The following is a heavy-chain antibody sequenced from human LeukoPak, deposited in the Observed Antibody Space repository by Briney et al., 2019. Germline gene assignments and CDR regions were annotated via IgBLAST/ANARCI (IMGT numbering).Heavy chain of an antibody. CDR3: ARADDYVWGSYRLLVY. CDR1: GFTFDDYG. Sequence: GGSLRLSCAASGFTFDDYGTSWVRQAPGKGLEWVSGINWNGGSTGYADSVKGRFTISRDNAKNSLYLQMNSLRAEDTAVYYCARADDYVWGSYRLLVYWGQGTLVTVSS. CDR2: INWNGGST. D-gene: IGHD3-16*02. V-gene: IGHV3-20*04. J-gene: IGHJ4*02.